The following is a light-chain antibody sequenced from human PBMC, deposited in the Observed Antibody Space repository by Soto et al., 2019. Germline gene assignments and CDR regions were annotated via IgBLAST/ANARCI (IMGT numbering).Light chain of an antibody. CDR1: QSISRW. CDR2: DAS. J-gene: IGKJ5*01. V-gene: IGKV1-5*01. CDR3: QQYNTHST. Sequence: DIQMTQSPSTLSASVGDIVTIPCRASQSISRWWAWYQQKPGKAPQALIYDASSLKSGVPSRCSGNGSGTEFTLTMSSLHPDDSATYYCQQYNTHSTLGQGTRLEI.